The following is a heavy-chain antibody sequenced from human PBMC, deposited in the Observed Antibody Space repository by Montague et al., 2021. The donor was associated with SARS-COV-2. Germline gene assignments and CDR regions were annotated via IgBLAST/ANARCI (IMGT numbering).Heavy chain of an antibody. V-gene: IGHV4-34*01. CDR1: DGSFSGYY. D-gene: IGHD3-22*01. Sequence: SETLSLTCAVYDGSFSGYYWTWIRQPPGKGLEWIGDINHRGSTKYNPSLKSRVTISVDTSKNQFSLRLSSVAAADTAVYYCARGHQGTTMIVVVMVGEQYYFDYWGQGTLVTVFS. CDR2: INHRGST. J-gene: IGHJ4*02. CDR3: ARGHQGTTMIVVVMVGEQYYFDY.